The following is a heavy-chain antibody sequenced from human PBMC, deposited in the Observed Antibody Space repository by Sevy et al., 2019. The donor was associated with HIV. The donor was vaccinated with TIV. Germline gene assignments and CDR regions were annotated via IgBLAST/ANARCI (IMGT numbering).Heavy chain of an antibody. CDR3: AREPGYNGVYYYYGMDV. CDR1: GDSVSSNSAA. V-gene: IGHV6-1*01. CDR2: TYYRSKWYN. J-gene: IGHJ6*02. D-gene: IGHD5-12*01. Sequence: SQTLSLTCAISGDSVSSNSAAWNWIRQSPSRGLEWLGRTYYRSKWYNDYAVSVKSRITINPDTSNNQYSLQLNSVTPEDTAVYYCAREPGYNGVYYYYGMDVWGQGTTVTVSS.